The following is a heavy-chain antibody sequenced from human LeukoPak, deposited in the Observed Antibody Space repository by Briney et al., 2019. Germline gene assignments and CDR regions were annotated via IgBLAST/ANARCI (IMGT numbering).Heavy chain of an antibody. V-gene: IGHV4-34*01. Sequence: SETLSLTCAVYGGSFSGYYWSWIRQPPGKGLEWIGEINHSGSTNYNPSLKSRVTISVDTSKNQFSLKLSSVTAADTAMYYCARRGGSRDSSSWYRTGYYYYYMDVWGKGTTVTISS. J-gene: IGHJ6*03. CDR3: ARRGGSRDSSSWYRTGYYYYYMDV. D-gene: IGHD6-13*01. CDR1: GGSFSGYY. CDR2: INHSGST.